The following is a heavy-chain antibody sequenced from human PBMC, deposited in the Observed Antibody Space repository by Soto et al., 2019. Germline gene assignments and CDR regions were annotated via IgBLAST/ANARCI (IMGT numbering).Heavy chain of an antibody. D-gene: IGHD3-22*01. Sequence: ASVKVSCKASGYTFTSYYMHWVRQAPGQGLEWMGIINPSGGTTEYAASVKGRFTISRDDSKSIAYLQVNSLKTEDTAVYYCSMIVADPDAFDIWGQGTMVTVSS. CDR3: SMIVADPDAFDI. CDR1: GYTFTSYY. CDR2: INPSGGTT. V-gene: IGHV1-46*04. J-gene: IGHJ3*02.